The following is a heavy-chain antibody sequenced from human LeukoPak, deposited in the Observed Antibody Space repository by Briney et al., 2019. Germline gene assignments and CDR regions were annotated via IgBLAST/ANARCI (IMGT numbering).Heavy chain of an antibody. CDR1: GGSISSSSYY. CDR3: ARDLERLGWYFDL. J-gene: IGHJ2*01. Sequence: SETLSLTCTVSGGSISSSSYYWGWIRQPPGKGLEWIGSIHYSGSTYYNPSLKSRVTISVDTSRNQFSLKLSSVTAADTAVYYCARDLERLGWYFDLWGRGTLVTVSS. CDR2: IHYSGST. V-gene: IGHV4-39*07. D-gene: IGHD1-1*01.